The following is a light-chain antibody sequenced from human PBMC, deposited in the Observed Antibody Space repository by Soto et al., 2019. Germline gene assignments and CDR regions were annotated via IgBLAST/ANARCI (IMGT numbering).Light chain of an antibody. J-gene: IGLJ2*01. CDR1: SSDVGGYNY. CDR3: SSYTSSNPLL. CDR2: DVS. Sequence: QSALTQPASVSGSPGQSITISCTGTSSDVGGYNYVSWYQQHPGKAPKVMIYDVSNRPSGVSNRFSGSKSGNTASLTISGLQAEDEADYYCSSYTSSNPLLFGGGTKLTVL. V-gene: IGLV2-14*01.